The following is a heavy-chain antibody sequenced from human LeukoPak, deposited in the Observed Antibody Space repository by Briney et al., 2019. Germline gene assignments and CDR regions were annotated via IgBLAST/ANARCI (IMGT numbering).Heavy chain of an antibody. D-gene: IGHD4-17*01. Sequence: GGSLRLSCAASGFTFSSYAMHWVRQAPGKGLDRVAVISYDGSSQYYADSVKGRFTISRDNSKNTLYLQMNSLRAEDTAVYYCARDHHAVTTSIHYWGQGTLVTVSS. V-gene: IGHV3-30-3*01. CDR3: ARDHHAVTTSIHY. CDR2: ISYDGSSQ. J-gene: IGHJ4*02. CDR1: GFTFSSYA.